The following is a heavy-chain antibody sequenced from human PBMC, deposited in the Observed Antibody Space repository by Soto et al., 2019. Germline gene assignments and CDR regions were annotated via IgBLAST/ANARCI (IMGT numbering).Heavy chain of an antibody. D-gene: IGHD3-9*01. V-gene: IGHV4-34*01. J-gene: IGHJ5*02. CDR1: GGSFSGYY. CDR2: INHSGST. Sequence: SETLSLTCAVYGGSFSGYYWSWIRQPPGKGLEWIGEINHSGSTNYNPSLKSRVTISVETSKNQFSLKLSSVTAADTAVYYCARANPYYDILTGYYWFDPWGQGTLVTVSS. CDR3: ARANPYYDILTGYYWFDP.